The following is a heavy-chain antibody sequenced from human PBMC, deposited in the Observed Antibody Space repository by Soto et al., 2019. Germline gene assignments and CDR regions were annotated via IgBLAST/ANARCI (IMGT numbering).Heavy chain of an antibody. D-gene: IGHD3-10*01. CDR1: GDSVSSKSAA. CDR3: ARALAGSYDY. J-gene: IGHJ4*02. V-gene: IGHV6-1*01. Sequence: QVQLQQSGPGLVQPSQTLSLTCAISGDSVSSKSAAWNWIRQAPSRGLEWLGRTYYRSKWSTDYAVSLRGRITVNPDSSKNQFSLRLTSVTPEDTAVYYCARALAGSYDYWGQGTLVTVSS. CDR2: TYYRSKWST.